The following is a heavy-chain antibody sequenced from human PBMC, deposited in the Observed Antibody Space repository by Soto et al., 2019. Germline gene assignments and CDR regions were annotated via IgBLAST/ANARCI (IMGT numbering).Heavy chain of an antibody. CDR2: INAGNGNT. CDR3: ARSIVVVTALDY. D-gene: IGHD2-21*02. Sequence: ASVKVSCKASGYTFTSCAMHWVRQAPGQRLEWMGWINAGNGNTKCSQKFQGRVTITRDTSASTAYMELSSLRSEDTAVYYCARSIVVVTALDYWGQGTVVTVSS. J-gene: IGHJ4*02. CDR1: GYTFTSCA. V-gene: IGHV1-3*01.